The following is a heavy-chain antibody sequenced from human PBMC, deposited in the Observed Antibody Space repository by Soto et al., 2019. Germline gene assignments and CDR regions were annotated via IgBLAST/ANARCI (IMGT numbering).Heavy chain of an antibody. D-gene: IGHD3-10*01. CDR3: ATVEVSGSVNFYLYHYYDMDV. CDR1: GGSFSKNA. V-gene: IGHV1-69*13. Sequence: GASVKVSCKPSGGSFSKNAINWVRQAPGQGLEWMGGIIPIFGPTNYAPEFQGRLTLTADEPRSATYMDLSSLTSGDTAMYYCATVEVSGSVNFYLYHYYDMDVWGLGTSVTSP. CDR2: IIPIFGPT. J-gene: IGHJ6*02.